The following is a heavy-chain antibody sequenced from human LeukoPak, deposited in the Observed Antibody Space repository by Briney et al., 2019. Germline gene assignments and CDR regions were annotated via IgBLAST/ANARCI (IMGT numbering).Heavy chain of an antibody. CDR1: GGSISSSSYY. V-gene: IGHV4-39*01. Sequence: SEALSLTCTVSGGSISSSSYYWGWIRQPPGKGLEWIGSIYYSGSTYYNPSLKSRVTISVDTSKNQFSLKLSSVTDEDTAVYYCARRLKTLGYCSSTSCYEEEPFDYWGQGTLVTVSS. D-gene: IGHD2-2*01. CDR3: ARRLKTLGYCSSTSCYEEEPFDY. CDR2: IYYSGST. J-gene: IGHJ4*02.